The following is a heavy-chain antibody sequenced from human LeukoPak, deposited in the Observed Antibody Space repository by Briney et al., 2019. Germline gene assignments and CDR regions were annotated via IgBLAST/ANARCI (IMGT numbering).Heavy chain of an antibody. D-gene: IGHD5-18*01. CDR3: ARDKRHSYGRYFDH. V-gene: IGHV4-59*01. J-gene: IGHJ4*02. CDR2: MQSTGNS. CDR1: GDSISTYH. Sequence: SETLSLTCNVSGDSISTYHWNWIRKPPGRGLEWIGYMQSTGNSNYNPSLRSRVSMSVDTSKNRIVLNLSSVTAADTAAYYCARDKRHSYGRYFDHWGQGLLVTVSS.